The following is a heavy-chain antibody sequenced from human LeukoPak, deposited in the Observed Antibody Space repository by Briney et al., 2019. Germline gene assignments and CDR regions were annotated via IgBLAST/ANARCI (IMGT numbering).Heavy chain of an antibody. J-gene: IGHJ4*02. CDR1: GFTFSSYA. Sequence: GGPLRLSCAASGFTFSSYAMSWVRQAPGKGLEWVSAISGSGGSTYYADSVKGRFTISRDNSKNTLYLQMNSLRAEDTAVYYCAKIQGYDSSGYPNDYWGQGTLVTVSS. V-gene: IGHV3-23*01. CDR3: AKIQGYDSSGYPNDY. D-gene: IGHD3-22*01. CDR2: ISGSGGST.